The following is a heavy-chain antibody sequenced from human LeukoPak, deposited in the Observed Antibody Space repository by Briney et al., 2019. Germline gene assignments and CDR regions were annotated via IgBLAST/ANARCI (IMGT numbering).Heavy chain of an antibody. D-gene: IGHD5-18*01. V-gene: IGHV3-23*01. CDR1: GFTFSSYS. Sequence: PGGSLRLSCAASGFTFSSYSMNWVRQAPGKGLEWVSAISGSGGSTYYADSVKGRFTISRDNSENTLYLQMNSLRAEDTAVYYCARSPYGYSYHGHYYYGMDVWGQGTTVTVSS. CDR2: ISGSGGST. CDR3: ARSPYGYSYHGHYYYGMDV. J-gene: IGHJ6*02.